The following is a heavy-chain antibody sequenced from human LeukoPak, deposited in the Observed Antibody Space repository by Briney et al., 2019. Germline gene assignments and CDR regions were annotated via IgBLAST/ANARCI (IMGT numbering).Heavy chain of an antibody. Sequence: ASVKVSCKASGYTFTSYYMHWVRQAPGQGLEWMGIINPSGGSTSYAQKFQGRVTMARDTSTSTVYMELSSLRSEDTAVYYCARGQRSSGYLLMRAQKSDYWGQGTLVTVSS. J-gene: IGHJ4*02. D-gene: IGHD3-22*01. CDR2: INPSGGST. CDR3: ARGQRSSGYLLMRAQKSDY. CDR1: GYTFTSYY. V-gene: IGHV1-46*01.